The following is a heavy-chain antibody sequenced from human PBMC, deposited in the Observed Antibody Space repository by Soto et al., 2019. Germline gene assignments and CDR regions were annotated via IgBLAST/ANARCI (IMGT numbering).Heavy chain of an antibody. D-gene: IGHD6-13*01. CDR3: AKDRQQLIRSLYCYYGIDV. Sequence: GGSLRLSCAASGFSVSDNCMAWIRQAPGKGLEWVSNICFRSKDTKYADSVKGRLTISRDNSKNTLSLQMNSLRAEDTAVYYCAKDRQQLIRSLYCYYGIDVWGQGTTVTVSS. V-gene: IGHV3-11*06. CDR2: ICFRSKDT. J-gene: IGHJ6*02. CDR1: GFSVSDNC.